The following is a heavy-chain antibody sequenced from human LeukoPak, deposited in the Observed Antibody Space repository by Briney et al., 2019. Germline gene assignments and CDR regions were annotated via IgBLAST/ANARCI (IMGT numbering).Heavy chain of an antibody. D-gene: IGHD3-9*01. V-gene: IGHV1-69*04. J-gene: IGHJ2*01. CDR1: GGTFSSYA. CDR3: ACSAGYYSKSFDL. CDR2: IIPILGIA. Sequence: SVKVSCKASGGTFSSYAISWVRQAPGQGLEWVGRIIPILGIANYAQKFQGRVTITADKSTRTAYLELRSLRSEDTGVYYCACSAGYYSKSFDLWGRGTLVTVHS.